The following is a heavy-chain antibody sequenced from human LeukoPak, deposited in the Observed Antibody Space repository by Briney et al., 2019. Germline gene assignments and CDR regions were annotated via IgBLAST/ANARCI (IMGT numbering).Heavy chain of an antibody. V-gene: IGHV3-48*01. Sequence: PGGSLRLSCAASAFTISASGMSWVRQTSGKGLEWISYISSSGTIIYCADSVKGRFTISRDSAKNSLFLQMNSLRAEDTAVYYCARDSRSHCSSTACYGPYFDYWGQGTLVTVSS. J-gene: IGHJ4*02. CDR3: ARDSRSHCSSTACYGPYFDY. CDR1: AFTISASG. D-gene: IGHD2-2*01. CDR2: ISSSGTII.